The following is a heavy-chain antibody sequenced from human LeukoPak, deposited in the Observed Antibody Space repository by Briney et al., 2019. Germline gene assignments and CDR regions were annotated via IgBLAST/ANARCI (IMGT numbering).Heavy chain of an antibody. CDR1: GYTFTGYY. D-gene: IGHD3-22*01. Sequence: GASVKVSCKASGYTFTGYYMHWVRQAPGQGLEWMGWINPNSGGTNYAQKLQGRVTMTTDTSTSTAYMELRSLRSDDTAVYYCARIKTIFSYYDSSGYNAFDIWGQGTMVTVSS. J-gene: IGHJ3*02. CDR2: INPNSGGT. CDR3: ARIKTIFSYYDSSGYNAFDI. V-gene: IGHV1-2*02.